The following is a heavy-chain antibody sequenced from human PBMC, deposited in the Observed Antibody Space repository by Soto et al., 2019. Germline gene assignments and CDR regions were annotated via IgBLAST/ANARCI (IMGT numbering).Heavy chain of an antibody. CDR3: AHTTSQFGY. V-gene: IGHV2-5*02. CDR1: GFSLSTSGVG. CDR2: IYWDDDK. Sequence: SGPTLVNPTQTLTLTCTFSGFSLSTSGVGVGWIRQPPGKALEWLALIYWDDDKRYSPSLKSRLTITKDTSKNQVVLTMTNMDHVATATSYCAHTTSQFGYWGQGTLVTVSS. J-gene: IGHJ4*02.